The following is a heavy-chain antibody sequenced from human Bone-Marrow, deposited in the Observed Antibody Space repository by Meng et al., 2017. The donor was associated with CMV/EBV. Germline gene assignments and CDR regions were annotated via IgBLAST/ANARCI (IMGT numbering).Heavy chain of an antibody. V-gene: IGHV4-4*02. Sequence: VSGGSIRSSYWWSWVRQPPGKGLESIGEIYHSGITNYNPSLKRRVTISVDKSKNQFSLKLSSVTAADTAVYYCASGAYSYGFDCDYWGQGTLVTVSS. CDR3: ASGAYSYGFDCDY. CDR1: GGSIRSSYW. J-gene: IGHJ4*02. D-gene: IGHD5-18*01. CDR2: IYHSGIT.